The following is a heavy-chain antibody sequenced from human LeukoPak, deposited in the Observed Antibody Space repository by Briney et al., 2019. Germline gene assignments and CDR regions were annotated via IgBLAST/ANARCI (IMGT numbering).Heavy chain of an antibody. D-gene: IGHD3-22*01. J-gene: IGHJ4*02. V-gene: IGHV1-3*01. CDR1: GYTFTSYA. Sequence: ASVKVSCKASGYTFTSYAMHWVRQAPGQRLEWKGWINAGNGNTKYSQKFQGRVTITRDTSASTAYMELSSLRSEDTAVYYCARDYDSSGYYLFDYWGQGTLVTVSS. CDR2: INAGNGNT. CDR3: ARDYDSSGYYLFDY.